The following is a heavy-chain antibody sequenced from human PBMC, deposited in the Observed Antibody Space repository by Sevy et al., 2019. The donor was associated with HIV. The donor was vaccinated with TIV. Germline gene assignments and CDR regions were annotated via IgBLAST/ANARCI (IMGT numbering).Heavy chain of an antibody. CDR2: LFTSGST. Sequence: SENLSLTCTVSGGSISSGNYYWSWIRQPAGKGLEWIGRLFTSGSTNYNPSLKSRVTISVDRSNNQFSLRLSSVTAADTAVYYCAREDGVSAFDIWGQGTMVTVS. CDR3: AREDGVSAFDI. CDR1: GGSISSGNYY. V-gene: IGHV4-61*02. J-gene: IGHJ3*02.